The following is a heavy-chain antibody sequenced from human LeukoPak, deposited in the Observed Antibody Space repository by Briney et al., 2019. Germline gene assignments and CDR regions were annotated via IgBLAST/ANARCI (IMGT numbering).Heavy chain of an antibody. J-gene: IGHJ2*01. CDR2: SGTDDGTT. CDR1: GFAFSSYD. Sequence: GGSLRLSCAVSGFAFSSYDMSWVRQAPGKGLEWVSASGTDDGTTYADSVKGRFTISRDNSKNTLYLQMNSLRVEDTATYYCAKALNYWYFDLWGRGSLVTVSS. CDR3: AKALNYWYFDL. V-gene: IGHV3-23*01.